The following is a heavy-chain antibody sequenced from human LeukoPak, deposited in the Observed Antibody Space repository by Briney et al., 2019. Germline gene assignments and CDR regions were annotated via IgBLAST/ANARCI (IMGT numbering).Heavy chain of an antibody. Sequence: SETLSLTCAVYGGSFSGYYWSWIRQPPGKGLEWIGEINHSGSTNYNPSLKSRVTISVDTSKNQFSLKLRSVSATDTAVYYCAERRSAWYYGFWGQGTLVTVSS. CDR3: AERRSAWYYGF. V-gene: IGHV4-34*01. CDR2: INHSGST. CDR1: GGSFSGYY. J-gene: IGHJ4*02. D-gene: IGHD6-19*01.